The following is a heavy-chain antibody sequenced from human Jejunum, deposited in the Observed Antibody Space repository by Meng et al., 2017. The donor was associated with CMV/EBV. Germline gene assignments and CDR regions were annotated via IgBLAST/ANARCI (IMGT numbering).Heavy chain of an antibody. CDR1: ADYY. V-gene: IGHV4-30-4*08. CDR3: ARAYAYYYDSSVYYFDY. J-gene: IGHJ4*02. D-gene: IGHD3-22*01. Sequence: ADYYWNRIRQSQGKGLEWIGYIYYNGSAYYAPSLKSRLNMSVDTSKNQFSLHLSSVTAADTAVYYCARAYAYYYDSSVYYFDYWGQGALVTVSS. CDR2: IYYNGSA.